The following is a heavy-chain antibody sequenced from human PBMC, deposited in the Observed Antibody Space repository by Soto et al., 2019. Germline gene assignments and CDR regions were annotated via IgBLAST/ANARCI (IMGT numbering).Heavy chain of an antibody. Sequence: GGSLRLSCSASGFTFSSYGMHWVRQAPGKGLEWVAVISYDGNNKYYADAVKGRFTISRDNSKTTLYLQMNSLRAEDTAVYYCAKELPTNTYYYYYYGMDVCGQGTTVTVSS. CDR2: ISYDGNNK. D-gene: IGHD2-2*01. CDR1: GFTFSSYG. V-gene: IGHV3-30*18. CDR3: AKELPTNTYYYYYYGMDV. J-gene: IGHJ6*02.